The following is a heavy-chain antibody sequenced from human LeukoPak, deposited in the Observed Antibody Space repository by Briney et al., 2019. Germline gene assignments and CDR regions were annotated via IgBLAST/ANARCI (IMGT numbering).Heavy chain of an antibody. J-gene: IGHJ4*02. Sequence: GASVRVSFKASGYTFTSYAMHWVRQAPGQRGEWMGWINAGNGNTKYSQKFQGRVTITRDTSASTAYMELSSLRSEDTAVYYCARAYYYGSGSYYFDYWGQGTLVTVSS. V-gene: IGHV1-3*01. D-gene: IGHD3-10*01. CDR3: ARAYYYGSGSYYFDY. CDR2: INAGNGNT. CDR1: GYTFTSYA.